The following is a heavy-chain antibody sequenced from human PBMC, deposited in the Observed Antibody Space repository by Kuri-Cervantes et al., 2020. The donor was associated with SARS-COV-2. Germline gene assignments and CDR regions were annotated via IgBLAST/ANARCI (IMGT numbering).Heavy chain of an antibody. V-gene: IGHV1-18*01. Sequence: ASVKVSCKASGYTFTSYGISWVRQAPGQGLEWMGWISAYNGNTNYAQKLQGRVTMTTDTSTSTAYMELSRLRSDDTAVYYVARGRWTATLGIVLMVYASQDWFDPWGQGTLVTVSS. J-gene: IGHJ5*02. CDR1: GYTFTSYG. CDR2: ISAYNGNT. CDR3: ARGRWTATLGIVLMVYASQDWFDP. D-gene: IGHD2-8*01.